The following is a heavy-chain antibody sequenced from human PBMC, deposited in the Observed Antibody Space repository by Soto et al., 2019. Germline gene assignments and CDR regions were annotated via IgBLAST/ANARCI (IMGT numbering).Heavy chain of an antibody. CDR2: ISGSGGST. Sequence: EVQLLESGGGLVQPGGSLRLSCAASGFTFSSYAMSWVRQAPGKGLEWVSAISGSGGSTYYADSVKGRFTISRDNSKNKLYLQMNSLRAEDTAVYYCAKDGVYYDSSGYYFSDYWGQGTLVTVSS. V-gene: IGHV3-23*01. CDR1: GFTFSSYA. D-gene: IGHD3-22*01. CDR3: AKDGVYYDSSGYYFSDY. J-gene: IGHJ4*02.